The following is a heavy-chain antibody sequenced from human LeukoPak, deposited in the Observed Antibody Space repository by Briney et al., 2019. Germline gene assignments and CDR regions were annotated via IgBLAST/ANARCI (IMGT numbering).Heavy chain of an antibody. CDR2: INPNRGVT. CDR1: GYVYTSHW. CDR3: ARGAGLRCSSTSCSRWFDP. J-gene: IGHJ5*02. V-gene: IGHV1-2*06. Sequence: GASVKVSCKASGYVYTSHWMHWVRQAPGQGLEWMGRINPNRGVTGYAQKFQGRVTMTGDTSISTAYMELSRLRSDDTAVYYCARGAGLRCSSTSCSRWFDPWGQGTLVIVSS. D-gene: IGHD2-2*01.